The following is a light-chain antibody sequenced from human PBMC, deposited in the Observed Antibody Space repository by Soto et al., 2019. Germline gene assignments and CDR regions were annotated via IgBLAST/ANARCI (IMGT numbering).Light chain of an antibody. CDR2: GAS. Sequence: EIVLTQSPGTLSLSPVERATLSCRASQSVSSSYLAWYQQKPGQAPRLLIYGASSRATGIPDRFSGSGSGTDFTLTISCLQSEDFATYYCQQYYSYPLTFGGGTKVDIK. J-gene: IGKJ4*01. CDR3: QQYYSYPLT. CDR1: QSVSSSY. V-gene: IGKV3-20*01.